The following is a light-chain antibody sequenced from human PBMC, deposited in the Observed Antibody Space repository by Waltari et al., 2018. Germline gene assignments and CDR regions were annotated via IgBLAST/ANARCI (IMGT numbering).Light chain of an antibody. J-gene: IGLJ1*01. CDR1: DSDVGAYAF. CDR2: EVS. Sequence: QSALTQPASVSGSPGQSLTISCAGSDSDVGAYAFVSWYHQHTGKAPHLIIYEVSKRPSGISNRFSASKSGNTASLTISGLQAEDEADYYCSSYTTSSAPGVFGTGTRVTVL. CDR3: SSYTTSSAPGV. V-gene: IGLV2-14*01.